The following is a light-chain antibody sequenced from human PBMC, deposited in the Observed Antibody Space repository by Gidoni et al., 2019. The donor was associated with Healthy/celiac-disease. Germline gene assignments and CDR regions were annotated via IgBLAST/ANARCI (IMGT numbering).Light chain of an antibody. Sequence: DIVLTQSPATLSLSPVERATLSCRASQSVSSYLAWYQQKPGQAPRLLIYDASNRATGIPARFSGSGSGTDFTLTSSSLEPEDFAVYYWQQRSNWWTFGQXTKVEIK. CDR1: QSVSSY. V-gene: IGKV3-11*01. CDR3: QQRSNWWT. J-gene: IGKJ1*01. CDR2: DAS.